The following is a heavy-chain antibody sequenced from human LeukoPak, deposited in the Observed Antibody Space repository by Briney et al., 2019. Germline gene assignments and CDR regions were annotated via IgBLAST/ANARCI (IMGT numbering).Heavy chain of an antibody. D-gene: IGHD3-16*01. CDR1: GYSFTGYF. V-gene: IGHV1-2*02. Sequence: ASVKVSCKASGYSFTGYFMQWVRQAPGQGLKRMGWINPNSGDTNYAQKFQGRVTMTRDTSISTAYMELSRLRSDDAAVYYCARRFYYAMDVWGQGTTVTVSS. CDR3: ARRFYYAMDV. CDR2: INPNSGDT. J-gene: IGHJ6*02.